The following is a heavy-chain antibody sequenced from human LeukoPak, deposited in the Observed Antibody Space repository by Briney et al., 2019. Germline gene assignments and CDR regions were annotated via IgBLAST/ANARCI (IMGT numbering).Heavy chain of an antibody. V-gene: IGHV4-39*01. CDR2: IYYSGNT. J-gene: IGHJ4*02. CDR3: ARLFDS. Sequence: SETLSLTCTVSGGYISGSNYYWGWVRQPPGKGLEWIGKIYYSGNTYYSPSLQSRVSISVDTSKNQFSLELRYVTAADTAVYFCARLFDSWGQGTLVTVSS. CDR1: GGYISGSNYY.